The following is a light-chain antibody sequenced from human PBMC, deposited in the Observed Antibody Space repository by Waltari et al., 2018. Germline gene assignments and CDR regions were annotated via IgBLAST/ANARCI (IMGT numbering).Light chain of an antibody. V-gene: IGKV1-39*01. Sequence: DIQMTQSPSSLSASVGGSVTMSCRASQNIYVFLNWYQQKPGKAPKLLIFGASSLQNGVPSRFSGSGSGTDFTLTITSLSSEDSATYYCQQSQGFPYTFVQGTKLEIK. CDR2: GAS. CDR3: QQSQGFPYT. J-gene: IGKJ2*01. CDR1: QNIYVF.